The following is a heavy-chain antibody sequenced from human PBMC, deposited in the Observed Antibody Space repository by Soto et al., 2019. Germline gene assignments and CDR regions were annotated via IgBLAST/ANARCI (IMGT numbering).Heavy chain of an antibody. J-gene: IGHJ4*02. V-gene: IGHV3-7*05. CDR1: GFTFSSYW. CDR2: IKQDGSEK. CDR3: ARDPSDYYDSSGYYAFDY. Sequence: EVQLVESGGGLVQPGGSLRLSCAASGFTFSSYWMSWVRQAPGKGLEWVANIKQDGSEKYYVDSVKGRFTISRDNAKNSLYLQMNILRAEDTAVYYCARDPSDYYDSSGYYAFDYWGQGTLVTVSS. D-gene: IGHD3-22*01.